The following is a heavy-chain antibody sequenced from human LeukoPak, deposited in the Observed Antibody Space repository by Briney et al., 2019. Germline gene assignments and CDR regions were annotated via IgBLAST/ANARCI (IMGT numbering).Heavy chain of an antibody. V-gene: IGHV4-38-2*02. Sequence: SETLSLTCTVSGYSISSGYYWGWIRQPPGKGLEWIGSIYHSGSTYYNPSLKSRVTISVDTSKNQFSLKLSSVTAADTAVYYCARDGAMGAINYWGQGTLVTVSS. CDR3: ARDGAMGAINY. CDR1: GYSISSGYY. CDR2: IYHSGST. J-gene: IGHJ4*02. D-gene: IGHD1-26*01.